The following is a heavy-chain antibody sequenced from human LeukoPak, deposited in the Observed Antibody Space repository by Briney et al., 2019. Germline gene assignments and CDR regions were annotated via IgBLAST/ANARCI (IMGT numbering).Heavy chain of an antibody. CDR3: AREPNYYDSSDSDY. Sequence: GGSLRLSCAASGFTFSSYWMSWVHQAPGKGLEWVANIKQDGSEKYYVDSVKGRFTISRDNAKNSLYLQMNSLRAEDTAVYYCAREPNYYDSSDSDYWGQGTLVTVSS. CDR2: IKQDGSEK. J-gene: IGHJ4*02. CDR1: GFTFSSYW. V-gene: IGHV3-7*03. D-gene: IGHD3-22*01.